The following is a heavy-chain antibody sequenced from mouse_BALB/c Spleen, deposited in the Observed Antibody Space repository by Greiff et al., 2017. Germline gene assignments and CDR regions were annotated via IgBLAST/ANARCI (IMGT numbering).Heavy chain of an antibody. J-gene: IGHJ3*01. CDR3: SVYYDYDRGFAY. CDR2: IYPGNSDT. Sequence: ESGTVLARPGASVKMSCKASGYTFTSYWMHWVKQRPGQGLEWIGAIYPGNSDTSYNQKFKGKAKLTAVTSTSTAYMELSSLTNEDSAVYYCSVYYDYDRGFAYWGQGTLVTVSA. CDR1: GYTFTSYW. V-gene: IGHV1-5*01. D-gene: IGHD2-4*01.